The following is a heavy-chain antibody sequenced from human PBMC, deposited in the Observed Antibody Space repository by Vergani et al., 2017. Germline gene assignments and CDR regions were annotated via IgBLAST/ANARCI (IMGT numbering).Heavy chain of an antibody. J-gene: IGHJ3*02. D-gene: IGHD5-18*01. CDR2: IYPGDSDT. CDR3: ARGFIPLPDTAMVPGRDAFDI. V-gene: IGHV5-51*01. CDR1: GYSFTSYW. Sequence: EVQLVQSGAEVKKPGESLKISCKGSGYSFTSYWIGWVRQMPGKGLEWMGIIYPGDSDTSNSPSVQGQVTISAEKSISTAYLQWSSLKASDTAMYYCARGFIPLPDTAMVPGRDAFDIWGQGTMVTVSS.